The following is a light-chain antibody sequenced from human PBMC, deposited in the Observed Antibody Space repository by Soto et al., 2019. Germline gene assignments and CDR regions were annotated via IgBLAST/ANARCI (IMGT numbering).Light chain of an antibody. J-gene: IGKJ1*01. CDR2: DAS. Sequence: DIQMTQSPSTLSASVGDRVTITCRASQSVSSWLAWYQQKPGKAPKFLIYDASSLESGVPSRFSGSGSGTEFSLTISSPQPDDFATYYCQQYDSYPRTFGQGTRVEIK. CDR3: QQYDSYPRT. V-gene: IGKV1-5*01. CDR1: QSVSSW.